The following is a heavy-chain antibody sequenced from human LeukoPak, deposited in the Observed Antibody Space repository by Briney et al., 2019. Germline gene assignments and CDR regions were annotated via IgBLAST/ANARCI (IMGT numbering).Heavy chain of an antibody. CDR1: GFTFRSYA. D-gene: IGHD3-3*01. J-gene: IGHJ4*02. CDR3: VKSPLLRCFDS. CDR2: IGGSGDTT. Sequence: PGGSLRLSCAASGFTFRSYAMSWVRQVPGKGLEWVSAIGGSGDTTFYADSVKGRFTISRDNSKSTLFLQMNSLRAEDTAVYYCVKSPLLRCFDSWGQGTLVTVSS. V-gene: IGHV3-23*01.